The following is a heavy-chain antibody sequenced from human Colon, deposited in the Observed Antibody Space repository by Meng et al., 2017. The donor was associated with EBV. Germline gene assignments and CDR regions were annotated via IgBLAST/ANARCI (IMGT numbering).Heavy chain of an antibody. J-gene: IGHJ4*02. CDR3: ARVSSGWDYFDY. Sequence: QVQLQESGPGLVKPSQTLSLTCTVSGGSISSGDYYWSWIRQPPGKGLEWIGYIYYSGSTFYNPSLKRRVIISIDTSKNQFSLSLRSVTAADTAVYYCARVSSGWDYFDYWGQGTLVTVSS. CDR2: IYYSGST. CDR1: GGSISSGDYY. V-gene: IGHV4-30-4*01. D-gene: IGHD6-19*01.